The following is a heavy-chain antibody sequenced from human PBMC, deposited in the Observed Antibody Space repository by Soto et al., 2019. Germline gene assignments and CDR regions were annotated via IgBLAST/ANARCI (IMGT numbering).Heavy chain of an antibody. D-gene: IGHD1-1*01. J-gene: IGHJ4*02. CDR2: ISAYNGNT. CDR3: ARERDGLERPPRGDY. V-gene: IGHV1-18*01. Sequence: QVQLVQSGAEVKKPGASVKVSCKASGYTFTSYGISWVRQAPGQGLEWMGWISAYNGNTNYAQKLQGRVTMTTDTTTSTAYMELRSLRSDDTAVYYCARERDGLERPPRGDYWGQGTLVTVSS. CDR1: GYTFTSYG.